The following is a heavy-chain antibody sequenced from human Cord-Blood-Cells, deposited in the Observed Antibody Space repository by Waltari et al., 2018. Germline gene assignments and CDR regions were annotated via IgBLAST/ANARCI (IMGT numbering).Heavy chain of an antibody. J-gene: IGHJ4*02. Sequence: EVQLVQSGAEVMKPGATVKIHCKASGYTFTDYYIPLVQTAPGKGLEGMGLVDPEDGEKIYAEKFQGRVTITADTSTDTAYMELSSLRSEDTAVYYCATGKWPFFDYWGQGTLVTVSS. CDR2: VDPEDGEK. V-gene: IGHV1-69-2*01. CDR1: GYTFTDYY. CDR3: ATGKWPFFDY. D-gene: IGHD5-12*01.